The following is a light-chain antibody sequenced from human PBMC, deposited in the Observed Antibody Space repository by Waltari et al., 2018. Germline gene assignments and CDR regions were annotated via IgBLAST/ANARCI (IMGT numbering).Light chain of an antibody. J-gene: IGLJ3*02. CDR3: NSYAGSSSWV. V-gene: IGLV2-14*01. Sequence: QSALTQPASVSGSPGQSLTIPCTGTSRYVGFYNYVSWYQQHPGKAPKLMIYDVSERPSGVSNRFSGSKSGNMASLTISGLQAEDEADYYCNSYAGSSSWVFGGGTKLTVL. CDR2: DVS. CDR1: SRYVGFYNY.